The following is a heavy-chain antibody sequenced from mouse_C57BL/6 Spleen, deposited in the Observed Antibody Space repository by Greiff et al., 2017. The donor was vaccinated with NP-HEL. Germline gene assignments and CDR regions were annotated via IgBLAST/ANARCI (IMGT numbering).Heavy chain of an antibody. CDR3: ARDGYSSPFAY. J-gene: IGHJ3*01. CDR1: GFTFSDYY. CDR2: INYDGSST. Sequence: EVMLVESEGGLVQPGSSMKLSCTASGFTFSDYYMAWVRQVPEKGLEWVANINYDGSSTYYLDSLKSRFIISRDNAKNILYLQMSSLKSEDTATYYCARDGYSSPFAYWGQGTLVTVSA. D-gene: IGHD1-1*01. V-gene: IGHV5-16*01.